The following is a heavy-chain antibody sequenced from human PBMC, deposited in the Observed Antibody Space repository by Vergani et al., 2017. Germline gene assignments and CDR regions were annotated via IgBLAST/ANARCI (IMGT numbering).Heavy chain of an antibody. V-gene: IGHV3-23*01. J-gene: IGHJ6*02. Sequence: EVQLLESGGGLVQPGGSLRLSCAASGFTFSSYAMSWVRQAPGKGLEWVSGISGSGGSTYYADSVKGRFTISRDNSKNSLYLQMNSLRTEDTALYYCAKDSAASCTNGVCYGASYYYGMDVWGQGTTVTVSS. CDR1: GFTFSSYA. CDR2: ISGSGGST. CDR3: AKDSAASCTNGVCYGASYYYGMDV. D-gene: IGHD2-8*01.